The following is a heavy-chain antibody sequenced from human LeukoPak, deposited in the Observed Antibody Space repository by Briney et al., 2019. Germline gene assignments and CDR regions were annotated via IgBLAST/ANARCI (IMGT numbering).Heavy chain of an antibody. J-gene: IGHJ4*02. CDR1: GGSISSYY. CDR2: IYYSGST. CDR3: ARGEGGVFGY. V-gene: IGHV4-59*01. D-gene: IGHD3-16*01. Sequence: SETLSLTCTVSGGSISSYYWSWIRQPPGKGLEWIGYIYYSGSTNYNPSLKSRVTISVDTSKKQFSLNLSSVTAADTAVYYCARGEGGVFGYWGQGTLVTVSS.